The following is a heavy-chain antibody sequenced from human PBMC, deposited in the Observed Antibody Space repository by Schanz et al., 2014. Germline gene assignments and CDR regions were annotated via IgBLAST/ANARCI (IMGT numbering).Heavy chain of an antibody. CDR1: GFTFDDYA. V-gene: IGHV3-43D*03. CDR2: ITWDGVST. J-gene: IGHJ4*02. Sequence: EVQLVESGGVVAQPGGSLRLSCAASGFTFDDYAMHWVRQAPGKGLEWVSLITWDGVSTSYADSVKGRFTISRDNSKNSLYLQMNSLRTEDTAFYYCAKDLTTVTMGGLFSDWGRGTLVTVSS. CDR3: AKDLTTVTMGGLFSD. D-gene: IGHD4-17*01.